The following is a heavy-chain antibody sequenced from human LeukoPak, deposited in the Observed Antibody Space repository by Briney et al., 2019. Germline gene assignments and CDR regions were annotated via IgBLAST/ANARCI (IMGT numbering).Heavy chain of an antibody. D-gene: IGHD3-10*01. V-gene: IGHV3-9*01. Sequence: GGSLRLSCAVSGFNLVDYAMHWVRQAPGRGLEWVSGINWDNGGIVYAESVKGRFTISRDNAKNSLYLQMNSLRAKDTAVYYCARDTRGESDYWGQGTLVTVSS. CDR1: GFNLVDYA. CDR3: ARDTRGESDY. CDR2: INWDNGGI. J-gene: IGHJ4*02.